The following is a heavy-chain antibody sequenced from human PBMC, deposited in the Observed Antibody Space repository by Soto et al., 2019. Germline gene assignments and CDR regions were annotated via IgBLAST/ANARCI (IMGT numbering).Heavy chain of an antibody. Sequence: ASVKVSCKASGYTFNSYGISWVGQAPGQGYEWMGIINPSGGSTTYAQKFQGRVTMTRDTSTTTVYMELSSLKSEDTAVYYCARYDYNGYYFDYWGQGTLVTVSS. CDR1: GYTFNSYG. CDR3: ARYDYNGYYFDY. D-gene: IGHD4-4*01. CDR2: INPSGGST. J-gene: IGHJ4*02. V-gene: IGHV1-46*02.